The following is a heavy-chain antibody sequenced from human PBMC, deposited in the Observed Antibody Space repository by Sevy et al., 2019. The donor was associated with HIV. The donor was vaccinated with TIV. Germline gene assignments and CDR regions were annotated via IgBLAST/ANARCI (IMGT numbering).Heavy chain of an antibody. Sequence: ASVKVSCKTSGYTFAAYYIHWVRQAPGQGPEWLGWIYPNGGDTTFAQKFQGRVTVTMSTSSNTVYMELNRLRSDDTAVYYCARGKREEWLLYLDNWGQRTLVTGSS. D-gene: IGHD3-3*01. CDR1: GYTFAAYY. CDR2: IYPNGGDT. V-gene: IGHV1-2*02. J-gene: IGHJ4*02. CDR3: ARGKREEWLLYLDN.